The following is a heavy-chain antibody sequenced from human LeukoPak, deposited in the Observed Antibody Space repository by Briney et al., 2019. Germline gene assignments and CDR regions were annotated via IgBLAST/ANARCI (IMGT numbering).Heavy chain of an antibody. D-gene: IGHD2-2*01. V-gene: IGHV3-66*02. CDR2: IYSGGST. J-gene: IGHJ5*02. Sequence: SGGSLRLSCVVSGFSFSKYWMSWVRQAPGKGLEWVSVIYSGGSTYYADSVKGRFTISRDNSKNTLYLQMNSLRAEDTAVYYCARVIGSTRAYNWFDPWGQGTLATVSS. CDR3: ARVIGSTRAYNWFDP. CDR1: GFSFSKYW.